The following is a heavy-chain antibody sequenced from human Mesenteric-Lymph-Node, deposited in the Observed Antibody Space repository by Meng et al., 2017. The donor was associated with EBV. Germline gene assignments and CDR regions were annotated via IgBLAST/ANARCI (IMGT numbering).Heavy chain of an antibody. V-gene: IGHV1-3*01. J-gene: IGHJ4*02. CDR3: ARIRGIDSSTDY. CDR2: INVGNGNR. CDR1: GYTFTNYA. D-gene: IGHD2-2*01. Sequence: VHLVKSGAEVKKPGASVKIAFKASGYTFTNYALEWVRQIPDQRVEWMGWINVGNGNRKYSQKFEGRVTISRDTSANTAYVELSSLRSEDTAVYYCARIRGIDSSTDYWGQGTLVTVSS.